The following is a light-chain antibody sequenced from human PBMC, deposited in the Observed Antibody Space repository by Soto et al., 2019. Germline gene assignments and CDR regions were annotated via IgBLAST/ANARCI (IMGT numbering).Light chain of an antibody. CDR2: KAS. J-gene: IGKJ1*01. V-gene: IGKV1-5*03. CDR3: QQYNAYSPWT. CDR1: QSIMTW. Sequence: DIQLTQSPSTLSASVGDRVTITCRASQSIMTWLAWYQQKPGQAPKLLIYKASDLDVGVPSRFSGSGSATEFTRTISSLQPDDVATYYCQQYNAYSPWTFGQGTKVEIK.